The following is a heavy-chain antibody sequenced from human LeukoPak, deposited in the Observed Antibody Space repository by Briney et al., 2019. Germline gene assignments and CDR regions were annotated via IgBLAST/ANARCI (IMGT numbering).Heavy chain of an antibody. CDR3: AYSYGKY. J-gene: IGHJ4*02. CDR2: ISGSGGST. D-gene: IGHD5-18*01. Sequence: GGSLRLSCAASGFTFSSYCLTWVRQAPGKGLEGVSTISGSGGSTYCADSVKGRFTISRDNYKNKLYLQMNSLRAEDTAVYYCAYSYGKYWGQGTLVTVSS. CDR1: GFTFSSYC. V-gene: IGHV3-23*01.